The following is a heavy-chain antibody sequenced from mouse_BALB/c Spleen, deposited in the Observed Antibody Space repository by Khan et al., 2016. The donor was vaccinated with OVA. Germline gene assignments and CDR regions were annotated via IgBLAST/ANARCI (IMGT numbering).Heavy chain of an antibody. CDR3: ARGTFDY. V-gene: IGHV1S135*01. D-gene: IGHD3-3*01. Sequence: VQLQQSGPELMRPGSSVNISCKASGYSFTSYYIHWVKQSHGKSLEWIGYIDPFNGGTDYNQKFKGKATLTVDKSSNTAYMHPSSLTSEDSAVYYCARGTFDYWGQGTLVTVS. J-gene: IGHJ3*01. CDR1: GYSFTSYY. CDR2: IDPFNGGT.